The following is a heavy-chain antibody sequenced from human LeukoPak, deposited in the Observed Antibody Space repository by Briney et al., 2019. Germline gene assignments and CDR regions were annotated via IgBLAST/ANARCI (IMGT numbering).Heavy chain of an antibody. CDR2: IYYSGST. J-gene: IGHJ6*02. CDR1: GGSISSGGYY. CDR3: ARYGDMKYYYYYYGMDV. D-gene: IGHD4-17*01. Sequence: PSETLSLTCTVSGGSISSGGYYWSWIRQHPGKGLEWIGYIYYSGSTYYNPSLKSRVTISVDTSKNQFSLKPSSVTAADTAVYYCARYGDMKYYYYYYGMDVWGQGTTVTVSS. V-gene: IGHV4-31*03.